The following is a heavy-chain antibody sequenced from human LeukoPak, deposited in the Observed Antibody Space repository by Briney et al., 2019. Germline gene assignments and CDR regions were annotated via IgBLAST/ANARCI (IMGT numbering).Heavy chain of an antibody. J-gene: IGHJ4*02. V-gene: IGHV4-4*07. Sequence: SETLSLTCTVSGGSISSYYWSWIRQPAGKGLEWIGRIYTSGSTNYNPSLKSRVTMSIDTSKNQFSLKLSSVTAADTAVYYCARSRGWLQSHPLGYWGQGTLVTVSS. D-gene: IGHD5-24*01. CDR3: ARSRGWLQSHPLGY. CDR1: GGSISSYY. CDR2: IYTSGST.